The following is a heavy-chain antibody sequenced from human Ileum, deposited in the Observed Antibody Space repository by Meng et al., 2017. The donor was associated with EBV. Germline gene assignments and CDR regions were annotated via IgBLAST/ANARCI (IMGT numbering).Heavy chain of an antibody. CDR1: GYIFSIHA. V-gene: IGHV1-18*01. CDR3: ARDPSNSAGRRTYFDY. CDR2: ISTYNGDT. Sequence: VQLVQSGAEVKKPVASVKVSCKTSGYIFSIHAISWLRQAPGQGLEWMGWISTYNGDTNYEQKLQDRVTITTDTSTSTAYMELRSLRSDDTAMYYCARDPSNSAGRRTYFDYWGQGTLVTVSS. D-gene: IGHD3-10*01. J-gene: IGHJ4*02.